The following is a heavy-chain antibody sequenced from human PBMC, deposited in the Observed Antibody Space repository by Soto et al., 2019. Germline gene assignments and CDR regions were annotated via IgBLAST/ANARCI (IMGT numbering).Heavy chain of an antibody. J-gene: IGHJ4*02. CDR2: IYSGGST. CDR3: ASSVVGATRFDY. Sequence: GGXLRLSCAASGFTVISGYMSWVRTAPGKGLEWVSVIYSGGSTYYADSVKGRFTISRDNSKNTLYLQMNSMRAEDTDVYYCASSVVGATRFDYWGQGTLVTVSS. V-gene: IGHV3-66*01. D-gene: IGHD1-26*01. CDR1: GFTVISGY.